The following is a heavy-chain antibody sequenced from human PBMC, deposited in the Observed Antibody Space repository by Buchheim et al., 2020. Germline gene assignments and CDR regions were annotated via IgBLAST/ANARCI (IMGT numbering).Heavy chain of an antibody. D-gene: IGHD2-2*01. CDR1: GFTFSSYS. CDR3: ATIFYCYRSNCYPTEFDY. V-gene: IGHV3-21*01. Sequence: EVQLVESGGGLVKPGGSLRLSCAASGFTFSSYSMNWVRQAPGKGLEWVSFISSSSSYIYHADSVKGRFSISRDNARNSLYLEMNSLRAEDTAVYYCATIFYCYRSNCYPTEFDYWGQGTL. J-gene: IGHJ4*02. CDR2: ISSSSSYI.